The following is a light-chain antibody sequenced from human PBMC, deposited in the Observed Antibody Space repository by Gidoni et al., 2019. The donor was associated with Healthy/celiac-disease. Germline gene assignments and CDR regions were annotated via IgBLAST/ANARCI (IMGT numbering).Light chain of an antibody. V-gene: IGKV1-39*01. J-gene: IGKJ1*01. CDR3: QQSYSTPPT. CDR2: AAS. Sequence: IQMTHSPSSLSASVGDRITITCRARQSISSYLNWYQQKTGTAPNLLIYAASSLQSGVPSRFSGSGSGTDCMLTISSLQPEDFVTYYCQQSYSTPPTFGQGTKVEIK. CDR1: QSISSY.